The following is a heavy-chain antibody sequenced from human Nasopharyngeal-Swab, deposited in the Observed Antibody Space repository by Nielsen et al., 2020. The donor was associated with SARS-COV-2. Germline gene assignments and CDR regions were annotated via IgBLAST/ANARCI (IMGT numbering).Heavy chain of an antibody. CDR2: IWYDGSNK. D-gene: IGHD6-13*01. CDR1: GFTFSSYG. V-gene: IGHV3-33*01. Sequence: GESLKISCAASGFTFSSYGMHWVRQAPGKGLEWVAVIWYDGSNKYYADSVKGRFTISRDNSKNTLYLQMNSLGAEDTAVYYCARDFPRYSSSWFSYFDYWGQGTLVTVSS. J-gene: IGHJ4*02. CDR3: ARDFPRYSSSWFSYFDY.